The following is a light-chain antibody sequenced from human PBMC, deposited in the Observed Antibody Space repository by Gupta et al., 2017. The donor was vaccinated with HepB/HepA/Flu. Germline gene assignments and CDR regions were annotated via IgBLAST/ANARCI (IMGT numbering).Light chain of an antibody. CDR3: QQCDSTLLT. CDR1: QSISTY. CDR2: STS. Sequence: DIQMTQSPSSLSASVGDRVTITCRASQSISTYLNWYQQRPGKAPKLLIYSTSTLQSGVPSRFSGSGSGTDFTLTISRLQPEDFATYYCQQCDSTLLTFGGGTKLEIK. J-gene: IGKJ4*01. V-gene: IGKV1-39*01.